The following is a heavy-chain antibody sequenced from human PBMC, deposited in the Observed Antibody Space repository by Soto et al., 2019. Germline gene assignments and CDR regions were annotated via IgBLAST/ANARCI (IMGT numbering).Heavy chain of an antibody. D-gene: IGHD2-21*01. CDR1: GGSISSGDYY. Sequence: TSETLSLTCTVSGGSISSGDYYWSWIRQPPGGGLEWIGYIYYSGTTYYNPSLKDRLSISVDTSKNSFSLNLTSVTAADTAVYFCARLVVVAPVANVWGQGALVTVSS. CDR3: ARLVVVAPVANV. V-gene: IGHV4-30-4*01. J-gene: IGHJ4*02. CDR2: IYYSGTT.